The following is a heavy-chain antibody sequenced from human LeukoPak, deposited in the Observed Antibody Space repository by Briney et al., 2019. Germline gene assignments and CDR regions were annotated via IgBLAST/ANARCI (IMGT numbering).Heavy chain of an antibody. Sequence: GGSLRLSCAASGFSFSDHEMNWVRQAPGKGLEWVSYLSSSGNAYYADSVKGRFTISRDNSKNSLYLQMTSLRVEDTAVYYCARASRATGDRWLDPWGQGTLVTVSS. V-gene: IGHV3-69-1*01. CDR2: LSSSGNA. CDR1: GFSFSDHE. CDR3: ARASRATGDRWLDP. D-gene: IGHD1-1*01. J-gene: IGHJ5*02.